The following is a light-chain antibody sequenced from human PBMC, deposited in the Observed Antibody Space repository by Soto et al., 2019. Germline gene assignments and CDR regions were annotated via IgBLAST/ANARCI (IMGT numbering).Light chain of an antibody. CDR2: DVT. Sequence: ALTQPASVSGSPGQSITISCTGTSSDVGGYNYVSWYQRHPGKAPKLIIYDVTNRPSGVSNPFSGSKSGNTASLTISGLQPEDEADYYCSSYTTSNTRQIVFGTGTKVTVL. CDR3: SSYTTSNTRQIV. V-gene: IGLV2-14*03. J-gene: IGLJ1*01. CDR1: SSDVGGYNY.